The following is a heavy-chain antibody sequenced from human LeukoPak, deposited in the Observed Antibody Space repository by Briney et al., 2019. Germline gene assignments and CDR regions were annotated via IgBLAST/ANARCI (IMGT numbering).Heavy chain of an antibody. V-gene: IGHV3-53*04. D-gene: IGHD4-17*01. CDR3: ARDLQTTVARYFDY. CDR2: IYSGGST. J-gene: IGHJ4*02. CDR1: GFTVSSNY. Sequence: GGSLRLSCAASGFTVSSNYMSWVRQAPGKGLEWVSVIYSGGSTYYADSVKGRFTISRHNSKNTLYLQMNSLRAEDTAVYYCARDLQTTVARYFDYWGQGTLVTVSS.